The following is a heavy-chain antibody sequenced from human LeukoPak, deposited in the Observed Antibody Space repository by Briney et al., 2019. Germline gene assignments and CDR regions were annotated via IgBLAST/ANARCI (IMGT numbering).Heavy chain of an antibody. V-gene: IGHV3-64D*09. D-gene: IGHD6-25*01. CDR2: ISSNGGST. Sequence: GRSLRLSCSASGFTFSSYAMHWVRQAPGKGLEYVSAISSNGGSTYYADSVKGRFTISRDNSKNTLYLQMSSLRAEDTAVYYCVKDGGRGAADYFDYWGQGTLVTVSS. CDR3: VKDGGRGAADYFDY. J-gene: IGHJ4*02. CDR1: GFTFSSYA.